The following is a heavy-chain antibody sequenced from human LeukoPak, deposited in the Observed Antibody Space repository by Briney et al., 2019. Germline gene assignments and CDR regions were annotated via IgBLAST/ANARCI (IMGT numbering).Heavy chain of an antibody. J-gene: IGHJ5*02. CDR3: VRGGNSGYYH. Sequence: SETLSLTCTVSGGSISSYYWSWIRQPPGKGLEWIGYIYYSGSTNYNPSLKSRVTISVDTSKNQFFLKLSSVTAADTAVYYCVRGGNSGYYHWGQGTLVTVSS. D-gene: IGHD3-22*01. V-gene: IGHV4-59*08. CDR1: GGSISSYY. CDR2: IYYSGST.